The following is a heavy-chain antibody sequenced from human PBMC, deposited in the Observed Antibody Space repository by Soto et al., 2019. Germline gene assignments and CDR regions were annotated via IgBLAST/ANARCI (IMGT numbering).Heavy chain of an antibody. Sequence: QVQLVESGGGGVQPGRSLRLSCAASGFTFSSYGMHWVRQAPGKGLEWVAVIWYDGSNKYYADSVKGRFTISRDNSKNTLYLQMNSLRAEDTAVYYCARGSGPNSNYDAFDIWGQGTMVTVSS. CDR1: GFTFSSYG. V-gene: IGHV3-33*01. CDR2: IWYDGSNK. D-gene: IGHD4-4*01. J-gene: IGHJ3*02. CDR3: ARGSGPNSNYDAFDI.